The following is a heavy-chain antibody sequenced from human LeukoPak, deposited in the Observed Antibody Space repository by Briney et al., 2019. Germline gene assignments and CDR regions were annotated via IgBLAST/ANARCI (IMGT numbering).Heavy chain of an antibody. CDR1: GGSISSYY. Sequence: SETLSLTCTVSGGSISSYYWSWIRQPAGKGLEWIGRIYASGSTNYNPSPKSRVTMSVDTSKKQFSLKLSSVTAADTAVYYCARISLTGYAPISGYFDYWGQGTLVTVSS. V-gene: IGHV4-4*07. J-gene: IGHJ4*02. D-gene: IGHD3-9*01. CDR2: IYASGST. CDR3: ARISLTGYAPISGYFDY.